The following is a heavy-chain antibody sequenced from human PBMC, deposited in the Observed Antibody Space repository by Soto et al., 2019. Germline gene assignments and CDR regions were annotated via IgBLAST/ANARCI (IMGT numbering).Heavy chain of an antibody. CDR3: AGGNFRY. CDR2: MNPNSGNT. CDR1: GYTFTSYD. J-gene: IGHJ4*02. V-gene: IGHV1-8*01. Sequence: ASVKVSCKASGYTFTSYDFYWVRQATGHGLEWMGWMNPNSGNTGYAQELRGRVTMTRNTSNTTAYMELTSLTSDDTGVYYCAGGNFRYWGRGTLVTVSS.